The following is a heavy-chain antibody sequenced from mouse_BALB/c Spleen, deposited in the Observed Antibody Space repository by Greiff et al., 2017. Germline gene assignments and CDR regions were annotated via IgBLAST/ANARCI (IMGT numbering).Heavy chain of an antibody. CDR3: ARAHGYAYAMDY. CDR1: GFTFSDYY. V-gene: IGHV5-4*02. Sequence: DVKLVESGGGLVKPGGSLKLSCAASGFTFSDYYMYWVCQTPEKRLEWVATISDGGSYTYYPDSVKGRFTISRDNAKNNLYLQMSSLKSEDTAMYYCARAHGYAYAMDYWGQGTSVTVSS. D-gene: IGHD2-2*01. CDR2: ISDGGSYT. J-gene: IGHJ4*01.